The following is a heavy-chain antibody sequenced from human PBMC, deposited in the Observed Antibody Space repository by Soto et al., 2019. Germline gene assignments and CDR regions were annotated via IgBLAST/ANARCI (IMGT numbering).Heavy chain of an antibody. Sequence: QVQLVESGGGVVQPGRSLRLSCAASGFTFRTYGMHWVRQAPGKGLEWVAVIWYDGSNKYYADSVKGRFTISRDNSKNTLYLQMNSLRAEDTAVYYCARNNRGDLGTTTGADFDYWGQGTLVTVSS. J-gene: IGHJ4*02. CDR3: ARNNRGDLGTTTGADFDY. V-gene: IGHV3-33*01. CDR1: GFTFRTYG. D-gene: IGHD1-26*01. CDR2: IWYDGSNK.